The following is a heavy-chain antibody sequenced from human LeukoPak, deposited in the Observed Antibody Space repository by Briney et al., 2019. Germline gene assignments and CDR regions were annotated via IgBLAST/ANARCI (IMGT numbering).Heavy chain of an antibody. D-gene: IGHD3-16*02. CDR3: ARQGALGSYQTFVY. V-gene: IGHV4-39*01. CDR2: IYYSGST. J-gene: IGHJ4*02. Sequence: SETLSLTCSVSGGSISGRSYYWGWIRQPPGKGLEWIGSIYYSGSTYYNPSLKSRVAISVDTSKNQFSLKVSSVTAADTAVYYCARQGALGSYQTFVYWGQGTLVTVSS. CDR1: GGSISGRSYY.